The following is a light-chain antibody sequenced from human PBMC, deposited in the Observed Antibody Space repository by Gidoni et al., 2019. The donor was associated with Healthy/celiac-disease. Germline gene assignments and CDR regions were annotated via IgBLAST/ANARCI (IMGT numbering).Light chain of an antibody. CDR2: DVS. V-gene: IGLV2-14*01. Sequence: QSAPTQPASVSGSPGQSITISCTGTSSDVGGYNYVPWYQQHPGKAPKLIIYDVSNRPSGVSNRFSGSKSGNTASLTISRLQAEDEADYYCSSYTSSSTVVFGGGTKLTVL. J-gene: IGLJ2*01. CDR3: SSYTSSSTVV. CDR1: SSDVGGYNY.